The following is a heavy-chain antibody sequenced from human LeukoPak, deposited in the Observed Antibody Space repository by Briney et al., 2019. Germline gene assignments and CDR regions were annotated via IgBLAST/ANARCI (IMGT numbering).Heavy chain of an antibody. V-gene: IGHV1-2*02. CDR1: GYTFTGDY. CDR3: ARVRDRMKGYKSDH. Sequence: ASVKVSCKASGYTFTGDYMHWVRQAPGQGPEWMGWINHNSSVTRHAQKFQGRVTMTRDTSISTAYMELRRLRSDDTAVYHCARVRDRMKGYKSDHWGQGTLVTVSS. J-gene: IGHJ4*02. D-gene: IGHD5-18*01. CDR2: INHNSSVT.